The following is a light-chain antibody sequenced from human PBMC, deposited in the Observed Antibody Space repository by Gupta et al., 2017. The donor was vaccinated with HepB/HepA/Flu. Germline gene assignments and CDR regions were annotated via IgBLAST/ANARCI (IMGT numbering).Light chain of an antibody. CDR1: QSVGNQ. CDR2: DAS. J-gene: IGKJ4*01. Sequence: EIVLTQSPATLSLSPGEGATFSCRASQSVGNQLVWYQQKPGQPPRLLIHDASNRATGVPARFSGSGSGTDFTLTISSLEPADFAVYFCQQRTNWPLTFGGGTQVEIK. V-gene: IGKV3-11*01. CDR3: QQRTNWPLT.